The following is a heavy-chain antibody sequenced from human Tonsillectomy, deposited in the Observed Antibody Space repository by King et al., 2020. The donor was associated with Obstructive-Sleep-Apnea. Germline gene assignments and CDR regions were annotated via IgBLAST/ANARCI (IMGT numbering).Heavy chain of an antibody. CDR2: ISWDGGST. V-gene: IGHV3-43D*03. CDR1: GFTFDDYA. D-gene: IGHD6-6*01. J-gene: IGHJ6*02. Sequence: VQLVESGGVVVQPGGSLRLSCAASGFTFDDYAMHWVRHAPGKGLEWVSFISWDGGSTYYADSVKGRFTISRDDSKNSLYLQMNSLRAEDTALYYCARGASSDYYYYGMDVWGQGTTVTVSS. CDR3: ARGASSDYYYYGMDV.